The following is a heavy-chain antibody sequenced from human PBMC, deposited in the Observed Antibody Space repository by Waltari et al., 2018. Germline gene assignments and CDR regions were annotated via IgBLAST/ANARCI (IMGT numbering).Heavy chain of an antibody. V-gene: IGHV3-74*01. CDR1: GFSFGGSW. CDR3: ARSGGYIDY. CDR2: INKNGDAT. D-gene: IGHD2-15*01. J-gene: IGHJ4*02. Sequence: EVNLVESGGGLVQPGGSLRLSCAASGFSFGGSWMHWVRQAPGKGLVWGSRINKNGDATSYANSVKGRFTISKDNAKNTLYLEMNSLRAEDTAVYYCARSGGYIDYWGQGTLVTVSS.